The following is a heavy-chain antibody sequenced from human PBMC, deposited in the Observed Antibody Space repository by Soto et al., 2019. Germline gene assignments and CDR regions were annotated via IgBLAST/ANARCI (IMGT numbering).Heavy chain of an antibody. CDR1: GVTFSSDA. Sequence: LRLSCAASGVTFSSDAMHWVRQAPGTGLEWVAVISNDGRNKDYVDSVKGRFTISRDNSKNMVYLQMDSLRVEDTAVYYCARTYDCSNINCFCAFDSWGQGTLVTVSS. V-gene: IGHV3-30-3*01. CDR2: ISNDGRNK. CDR3: ARTYDCSNINCFCAFDS. D-gene: IGHD3-22*01. J-gene: IGHJ3*02.